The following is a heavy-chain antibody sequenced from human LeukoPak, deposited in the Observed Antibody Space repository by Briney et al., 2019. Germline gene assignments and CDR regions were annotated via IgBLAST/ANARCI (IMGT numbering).Heavy chain of an antibody. J-gene: IGHJ4*02. CDR3: AKAGHHCSGGNCYPDY. CDR1: GFTFSSYG. D-gene: IGHD2-15*01. Sequence: GRSLRLSCAASGFTFSSYGMHWVRQAPGKGLEWVAIIAYDGTNKYYADSVKGRFTISRDNSKNTLYLQTISLRTEDTAVYYCAKAGHHCSGGNCYPDYWGQGTLVTVSS. CDR2: IAYDGTNK. V-gene: IGHV3-30*18.